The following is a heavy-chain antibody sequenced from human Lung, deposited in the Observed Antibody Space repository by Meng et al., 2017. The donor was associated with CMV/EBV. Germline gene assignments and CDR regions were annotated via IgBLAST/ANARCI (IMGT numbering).Heavy chain of an antibody. V-gene: IGHV2-5*01. J-gene: IGHJ4*02. D-gene: IGHD1-26*01. CDR2: IYGNGDK. CDR1: APSLSTDREG. Sequence: SGXXLVXPTQTLTLTCTLSAPSLSTDREGVGWIRQPPGTDLGWLAFIYGNGDKHYSPSLRGRLTISTETSKKQVVLIMNNMDPEDTGTYYCSNTGIVEATELDYXGQGXRVTVSS. CDR3: SNTGIVEATELDY.